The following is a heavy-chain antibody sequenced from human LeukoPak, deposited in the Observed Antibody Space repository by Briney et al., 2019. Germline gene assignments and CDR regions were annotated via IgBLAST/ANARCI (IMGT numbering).Heavy chain of an antibody. CDR1: GYTFTGYY. J-gene: IGHJ3*02. V-gene: IGHV1-2*02. CDR2: INPNSGGT. Sequence: ASVKVSCKASGYTFTGYYMHWVRQAPGQGLEWMGWINPNSGGTNYAQKFQGRVTMTRDTSISTAYMELSRLRSDDTAVYYCARQVGATTNDAFDIWGQGTMVTVSS. D-gene: IGHD1-26*01. CDR3: ARQVGATTNDAFDI.